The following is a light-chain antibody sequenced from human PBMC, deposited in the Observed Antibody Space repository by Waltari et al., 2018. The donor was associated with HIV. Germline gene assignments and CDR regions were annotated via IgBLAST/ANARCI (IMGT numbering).Light chain of an antibody. CDR3: QVWDSSSDDWV. J-gene: IGLJ3*02. CDR2: DDS. V-gene: IGLV3-21*02. CDR1: NLRSKT. Sequence: SYVLAQPPPVSVAPGQTARLTCGGDNLRSKTAPWYQQKPGQAPLLVVYDDSDRPSGIPERFSGSNSGNTATLTISRVEAGDEADYYCQVWDSSSDDWVFGGGTKVTVL.